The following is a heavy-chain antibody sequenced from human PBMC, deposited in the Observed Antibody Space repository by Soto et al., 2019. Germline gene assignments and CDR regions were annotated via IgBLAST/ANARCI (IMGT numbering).Heavy chain of an antibody. CDR2: IWSAGST. CDR1: GFTVSSKY. V-gene: IGHV3-53*01. CDR3: AREAPMDV. Sequence: GGSLRLSCAASGFTVSSKYMSWVRHAPGKGLEWVSVIWSAGSTYYSDSVGGRFSISRDNSKNSLYLEMSSLRAYDTAVSYCAREAPMDVWGQGTTVTVSS. J-gene: IGHJ6*02.